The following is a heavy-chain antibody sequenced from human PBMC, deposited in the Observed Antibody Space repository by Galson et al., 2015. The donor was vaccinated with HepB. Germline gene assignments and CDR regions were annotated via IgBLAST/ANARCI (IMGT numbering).Heavy chain of an antibody. D-gene: IGHD5-12*01. J-gene: IGHJ2*01. CDR1: GRPYSSCSYY. Sequence: TLSLTCTVSGRPYSSCSYYCGWIRQPTRKGLGWIGYIDYTGSTGYNPPLKSRITISLDTTSNQFSPRLNSVTTAGTAFYYCVMDRCDNGYDQEGDWYFDLWGRGTMVTVSS. CDR3: VMDRCDNGYDQEGDWYFDL. CDR2: IDYTGST. V-gene: IGHV4-61*01.